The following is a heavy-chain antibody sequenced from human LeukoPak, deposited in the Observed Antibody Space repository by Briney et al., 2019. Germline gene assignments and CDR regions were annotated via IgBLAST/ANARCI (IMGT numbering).Heavy chain of an antibody. Sequence: GESLKISCKGSGYSFTSYWICWVRQMPGKGLEWMGIIYHGDSDTRYSASFQGQVTISDDKSISTAYLQWSSLKASDTAMYCCARRAIIQMYYFDYWGQGTMVTVSS. J-gene: IGHJ4*03. CDR2: IYHGDSDT. D-gene: IGHD2-21*01. V-gene: IGHV5-51*01. CDR1: GYSFTSYW. CDR3: ARRAIIQMYYFDY.